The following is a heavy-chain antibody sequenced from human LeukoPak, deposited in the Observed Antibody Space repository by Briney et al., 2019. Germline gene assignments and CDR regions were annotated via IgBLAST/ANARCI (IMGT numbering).Heavy chain of an antibody. J-gene: IGHJ3*02. CDR2: IYYSGST. D-gene: IGHD2-21*01. V-gene: IGHV4-38-2*02. Sequence: PSETLSLTCNVSGYSISRGYYWGWIRQPPGKGLEWIGSIYYSGSTYYNPSLKSRVTISVDTSKNQFSLKLSSVTAADTAVYYCARDDSMIDAFDIWGQGTMVTVSS. CDR1: GYSISRGYY. CDR3: ARDDSMIDAFDI.